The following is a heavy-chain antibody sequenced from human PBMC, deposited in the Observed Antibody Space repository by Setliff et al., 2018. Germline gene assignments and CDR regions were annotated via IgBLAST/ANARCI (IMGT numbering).Heavy chain of an antibody. CDR1: GQSFSDYY. CDR3: ARDRQYCSSPTCYSSYFYYYGMDV. J-gene: IGHJ6*02. CDR2: IYHSGST. Sequence: SETLSLTCAIYGQSFSDYYWSWVRQPPGKGLEWIGEIYHSGSTNYNPSLKSRVTISVDTSKNQFSLKLSSATAADTAVYYCARDRQYCSSPTCYSSYFYYYGMDVWGQGTTVTVS. V-gene: IGHV4-34*01. D-gene: IGHD2-2*02.